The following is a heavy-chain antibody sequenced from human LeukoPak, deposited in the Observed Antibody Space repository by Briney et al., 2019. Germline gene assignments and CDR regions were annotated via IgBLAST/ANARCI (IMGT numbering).Heavy chain of an antibody. D-gene: IGHD3-10*01. CDR1: GGSISSSNC. J-gene: IGHJ4*02. Sequence: PSETLSLTCAVSGGSISSSNCWSWVRQPPGKGLEWIGVINHSGSTNYNPSLKSRVTISVDTSKNQFSLKLSSVTAADTAVYYCARHGVGHKMVRGVRKYYFDYWGQGTLVTVSS. V-gene: IGHV4-4*02. CDR3: ARHGVGHKMVRGVRKYYFDY. CDR2: INHSGST.